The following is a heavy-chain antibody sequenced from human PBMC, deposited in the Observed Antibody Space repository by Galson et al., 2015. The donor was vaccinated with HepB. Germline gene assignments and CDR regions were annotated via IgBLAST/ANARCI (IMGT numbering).Heavy chain of an antibody. J-gene: IGHJ4*02. CDR2: TYYRSQWYG. CDR3: ARDFHFAFDY. Sequence: CAISGDSVFNDDVAWNWIRQSPSRGLEFLGRTYYRSQWYGEYAISMRSRISVNPDPSKNQFSMRLDSVTPEDTAVYYCARDFHFAFDYWGQGILVTVSS. CDR1: GDSVFNDDVA. D-gene: IGHD2/OR15-2a*01. V-gene: IGHV6-1*01.